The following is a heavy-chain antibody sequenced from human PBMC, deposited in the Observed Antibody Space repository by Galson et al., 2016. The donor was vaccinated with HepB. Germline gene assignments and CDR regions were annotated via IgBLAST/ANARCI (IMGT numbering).Heavy chain of an antibody. J-gene: IGHJ4*02. D-gene: IGHD4-23*01. V-gene: IGHV3-23*01. Sequence: SLRLSCAASGFTFSSCAMNWVRQAPGKGLEWVSTVSGSGSNTYYADSVKGRFTISRDNSKNTLYLQMNSLRAEDTAVYYCARTVGHSDYWGQGTLVTVSS. CDR2: VSGSGSNT. CDR1: GFTFSSCA. CDR3: ARTVGHSDY.